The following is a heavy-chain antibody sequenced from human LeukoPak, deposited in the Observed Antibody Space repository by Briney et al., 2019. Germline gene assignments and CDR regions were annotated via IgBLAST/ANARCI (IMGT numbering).Heavy chain of an antibody. D-gene: IGHD3-9*01. J-gene: IGHJ6*02. V-gene: IGHV1-2*06. CDR2: ISPNSGGT. CDR3: ARESELRYFDWLVYYYYGMDV. Sequence: ASVKVSCKASGYTFTGYYMHWVRQAPGQGLEWMGRISPNSGGTNYAQKFQGRVTMTRDTSISTAYMELSRLRSDDTAVYYCARESELRYFDWLVYYYYGMDVWGQGTTVTVSS. CDR1: GYTFTGYY.